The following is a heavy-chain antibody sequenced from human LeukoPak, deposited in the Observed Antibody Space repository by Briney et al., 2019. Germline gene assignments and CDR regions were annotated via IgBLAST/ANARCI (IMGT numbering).Heavy chain of an antibody. CDR1: GFTFSSYW. J-gene: IGHJ4*02. CDR3: ARSQSLGY. CDR2: IKRDGRDK. Sequence: GGSLRLSCAASGFTFSSYWMSWVRQAPGKGLEWVANIKRDGRDKYYVDSVKGRFTISRDNAENSLYLQMNSLRAEDTAMYYCARSQSLGYWGQGTLVTVSS. V-gene: IGHV3-7*04.